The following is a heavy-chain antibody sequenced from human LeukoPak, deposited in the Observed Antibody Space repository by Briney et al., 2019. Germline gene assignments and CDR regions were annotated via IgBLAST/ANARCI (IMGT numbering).Heavy chain of an antibody. V-gene: IGHV5-51*01. CDR1: GYSFTSYW. J-gene: IGHJ4*02. D-gene: IGHD6-6*01. Sequence: GESLKISCKGFGYSFTSYWIGWVRQMPGRGLEWMGIIYPVDSDTRYSPSFQGQVTISADKSTSTVYLQWSSLKASDTAMYYCARLQGGSSSAGDYWGQGTLVTVSS. CDR2: IYPVDSDT. CDR3: ARLQGGSSSAGDY.